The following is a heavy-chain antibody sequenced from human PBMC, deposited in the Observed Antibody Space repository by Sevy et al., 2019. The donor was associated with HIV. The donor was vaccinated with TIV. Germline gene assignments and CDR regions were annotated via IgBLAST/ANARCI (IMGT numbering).Heavy chain of an antibody. J-gene: IGHJ6*02. CDR1: GFTFSSAW. CDR2: IKSEFDGGAI. Sequence: GGSLRLSCTASGFTFSSAWMSWVRQAPGKGLEWVGRIKSEFDGGAIDYAETVKGRFTISREDSKNTVYLQMNVLKTEDTDFYYCITDPAYRGYDEEVINYYFYGMDVWGQGTTVTVSS. D-gene: IGHD5-12*01. CDR3: ITDPAYRGYDEEVINYYFYGMDV. V-gene: IGHV3-15*01.